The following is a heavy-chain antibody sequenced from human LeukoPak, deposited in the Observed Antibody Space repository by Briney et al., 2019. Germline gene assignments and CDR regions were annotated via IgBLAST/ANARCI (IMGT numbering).Heavy chain of an antibody. D-gene: IGHD2-21*02. CDR3: ARVVTATRSDPDFSLDY. CDR1: GYTFTGYY. J-gene: IGHJ4*02. Sequence: ASVKVSCKASGYTFTGYYMHWVRQAPGQGLEWMGWINPNSGGTNYAQKFQGRVTMTRDTSISTAYMELSRLRSDDTAVYYCARVVTATRSDPDFSLDYWGQGTLVTVSS. CDR2: INPNSGGT. V-gene: IGHV1-2*02.